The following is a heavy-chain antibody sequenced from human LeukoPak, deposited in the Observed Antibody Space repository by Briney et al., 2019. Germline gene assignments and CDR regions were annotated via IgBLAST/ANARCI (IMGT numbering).Heavy chain of an antibody. D-gene: IGHD6-19*01. CDR1: GITVSNNY. V-gene: IGHV3-53*01. CDR3: ARVRSDTSGWYHFDY. Sequence: PGGSLRLSCAASGITVSNNYMSWVRQAPGKGLEWASIIYGDGRTYYAYSVKGRFTISRDNSKNTLYLQMNSLRPEDTAVYYCARVRSDTSGWYHFDYWGQGTLVTVSS. CDR2: IYGDGRT. J-gene: IGHJ4*02.